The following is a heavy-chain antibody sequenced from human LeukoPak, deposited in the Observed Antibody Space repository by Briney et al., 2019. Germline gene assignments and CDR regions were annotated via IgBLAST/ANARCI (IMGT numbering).Heavy chain of an antibody. CDR2: IYYSGST. CDR3: ARLVSGWYFDY. D-gene: IGHD6-19*01. Sequence: SETLSLTCTVSGGSISSSSYYWGWIRQPPGKGLEWIGSIYYSGSTYYNPSLKSRDTISVDTSKNQFSLKLSSVTAADTAVYYCARLVSGWYFDYWGQGTLVTVSS. V-gene: IGHV4-39*01. J-gene: IGHJ4*02. CDR1: GGSISSSSYY.